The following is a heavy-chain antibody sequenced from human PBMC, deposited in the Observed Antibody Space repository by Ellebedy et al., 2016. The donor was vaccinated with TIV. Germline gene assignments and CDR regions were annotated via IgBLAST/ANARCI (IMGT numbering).Heavy chain of an antibody. Sequence: MPSETLSLTCTVSGGSISSYYWSWIRQPPGKGLEWIGEINHSGNTNYNPSLKSRVTISVDTSKNQFSLKLSSVTAADTAVYYCATYTMGRLDYWGQGTLVTVSS. CDR3: ATYTMGRLDY. J-gene: IGHJ4*02. CDR2: INHSGNT. CDR1: GGSISSYY. D-gene: IGHD1-1*01. V-gene: IGHV4-34*01.